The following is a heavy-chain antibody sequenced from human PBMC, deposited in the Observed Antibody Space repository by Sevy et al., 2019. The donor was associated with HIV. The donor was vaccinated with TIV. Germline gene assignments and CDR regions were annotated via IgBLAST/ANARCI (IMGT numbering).Heavy chain of an antibody. CDR3: AHSEYYYGSGSFYKRGGLFAP. V-gene: IGHV2-5*02. Sequence: SGPTLVNPTQTLTLTCTFSGFSLTTNGVGVGWIRQPPGKALEWLALIYWDDDKRYRPSLKKRLTITKDTSKNQVVLTXTDMDPVDTATYYCAHSEYYYGSGSFYKRGGLFAPWGLGTLVTVSS. J-gene: IGHJ5*02. CDR2: IYWDDDK. CDR1: GFSLTTNGVG. D-gene: IGHD3-10*01.